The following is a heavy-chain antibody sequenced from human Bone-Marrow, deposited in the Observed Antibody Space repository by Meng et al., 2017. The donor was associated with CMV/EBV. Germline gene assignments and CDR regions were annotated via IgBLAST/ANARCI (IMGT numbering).Heavy chain of an antibody. D-gene: IGHD4-17*01. J-gene: IGHJ6*02. CDR1: GFTFSSYG. CDR3: ARGNDYGDPRRATGGYYYYGMDV. CDR2: IWYDGSNK. Sequence: GESLKISCAASGFTFSSYGMHWVRQAPGKGLEWVAVIWYDGSNKYYADSVKGRFTISRDNSKNTLYLQMNSLRAEDTAVYYCARGNDYGDPRRATGGYYYYGMDVWGQGTTVTVSS. V-gene: IGHV3-33*01.